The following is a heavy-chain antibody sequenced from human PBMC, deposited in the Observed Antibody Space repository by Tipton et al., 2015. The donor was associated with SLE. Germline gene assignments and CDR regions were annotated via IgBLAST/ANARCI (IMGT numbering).Heavy chain of an antibody. D-gene: IGHD4-17*01. CDR1: GGSFSGYY. J-gene: IGHJ4*02. Sequence: TLSLTCAVYGGSFSGYYWSWIRQPPGKGLEWIGDISYTGSTNYNPSLKSRVTMSVDASKNQVSLKLSSVTVADTAVYYCARMGTTVTVDYWGQGTLVTVSS. CDR2: ISYTGST. CDR3: ARMGTTVTVDY. V-gene: IGHV4-34*01.